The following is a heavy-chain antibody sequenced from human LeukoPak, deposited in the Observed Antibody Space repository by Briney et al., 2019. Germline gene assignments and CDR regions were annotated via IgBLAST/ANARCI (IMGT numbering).Heavy chain of an antibody. D-gene: IGHD2-2*01. CDR3: ARAIRCSSTSCYRQPDAFDI. CDR2: IYSGGST. CDR1: GFTVSSNY. V-gene: IGHV3-53*05. Sequence: GGSLRLSCAASGFTVSSNYMSWVRQAPGKGLEWVSVIYSGGSTYYADSVKGRFTISRDNSKNTLYLQMNSLRAEDTAVYYCARAIRCSSTSCYRQPDAFDIWGQGTMVTVSS. J-gene: IGHJ3*02.